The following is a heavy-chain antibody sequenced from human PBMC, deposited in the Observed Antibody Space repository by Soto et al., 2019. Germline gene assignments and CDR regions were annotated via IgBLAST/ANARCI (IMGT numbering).Heavy chain of an antibody. CDR3: ATGRYYYGSEY. CDR1: RGSISSYY. V-gene: IGHV4-59*01. Sequence: QVQLQESGAGLVRPSETLSLTCTVSRGSISSYYWSWIRQPPGKGLEWLGYIYYTGATNYNPSLKSRVTISLDTSKNQFSLHLSSVTAADTAVYYCATGRYYYGSEYWGQGTLVTVSS. CDR2: IYYTGAT. D-gene: IGHD3-10*01. J-gene: IGHJ4*02.